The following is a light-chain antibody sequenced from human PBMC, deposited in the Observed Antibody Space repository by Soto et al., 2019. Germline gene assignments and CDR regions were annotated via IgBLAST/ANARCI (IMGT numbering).Light chain of an antibody. J-gene: IGLJ3*02. CDR3: VLLYGGAWV. V-gene: IGLV7-43*01. CDR2: RTS. Sequence: QAVVTQEPSLSVSPGGTVTLTCALTTGAVTSDYYPNWFQRKPGQALRTLIYRTSNKHSWTPARFSGSLLGGKAALTLSGVQPEDEADYYCVLLYGGAWVFGGGTQLTVL. CDR1: TGAVTSDYY.